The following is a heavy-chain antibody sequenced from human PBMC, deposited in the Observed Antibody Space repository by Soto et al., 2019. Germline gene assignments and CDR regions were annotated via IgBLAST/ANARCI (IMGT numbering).Heavy chain of an antibody. V-gene: IGHV4-39*01. D-gene: IGHD3-22*01. CDR1: GDSISNSRFY. CDR2: IYHTGNA. CDR3: ARDFFDSSDYTTNWFGP. J-gene: IGHJ5*02. Sequence: SEILSLTCSVSGDSISNSRFYWAWIRQPPGEGLEWIGSIYHTGNAYYNPPLKSRVTISVDTSKNQFSLKLTSVTAADAALYYCARDFFDSSDYTTNWFGPWGQGTLVTVSS.